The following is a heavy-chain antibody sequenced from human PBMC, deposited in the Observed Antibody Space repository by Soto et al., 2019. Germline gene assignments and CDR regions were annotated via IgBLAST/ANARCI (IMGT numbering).Heavy chain of an antibody. CDR1: GGSFSGYY. Sequence: SETLSLTCAVYGGSFSGYYWSWIRQPPGKGLEWIGEINHSGSTNYNPSLKSRVTISVDTSKNQFSLKLSSATAADTAVYYCARDTGVGMDVWGKGTTVTVSS. J-gene: IGHJ6*03. D-gene: IGHD2-15*01. V-gene: IGHV4-34*01. CDR2: INHSGST. CDR3: ARDTGVGMDV.